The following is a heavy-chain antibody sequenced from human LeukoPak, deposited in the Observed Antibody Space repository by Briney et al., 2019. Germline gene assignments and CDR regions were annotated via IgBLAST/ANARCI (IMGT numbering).Heavy chain of an antibody. CDR3: AKKTSYCGGDCYPYYLDH. CDR1: GFAFSSYT. Sequence: PGGSLRLSRAASGFAFSSYTMGWVRQAPGKGLEWVSAITGSGGSTYYADSVKGRFTISRDSSKNTLYLQMNSLRAEDTAVYYCAKKTSYCGGDCYPYYLDHWGQGTLVTVSS. CDR2: ITGSGGST. J-gene: IGHJ4*02. D-gene: IGHD2-21*02. V-gene: IGHV3-23*01.